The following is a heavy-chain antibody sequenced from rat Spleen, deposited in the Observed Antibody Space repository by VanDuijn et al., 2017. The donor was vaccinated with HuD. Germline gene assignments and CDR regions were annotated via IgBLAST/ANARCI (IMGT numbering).Heavy chain of an antibody. CDR1: GFSLTSYH. Sequence: QVQLKESGPGLVKPSETLSLTCTVSGFSLTSYHVSWVRQPPGKGLEWMGVIWGDGSTAYNSALKSRLSISRDTSKRQVFLKMSRLKTEETATYYCAREGYNNWGAFAYWGQGTLVTVSS. V-gene: IGHV2-32*01. CDR2: IWGDGST. D-gene: IGHD1-10*01. J-gene: IGHJ3*01. CDR3: AREGYNNWGAFAY.